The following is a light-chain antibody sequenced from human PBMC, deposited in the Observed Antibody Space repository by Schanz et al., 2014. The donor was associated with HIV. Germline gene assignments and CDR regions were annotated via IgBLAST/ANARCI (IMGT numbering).Light chain of an antibody. CDR1: QSVSSY. CDR3: QQYGGSPT. Sequence: EIVLTQSPGTLSLSPGERATLSCRASQSVSSYFAWYQQKPGQAPRLLIYGASTRATGIPDRFSGSESGTDFTLTISRLEPADIAVYYCQQYGGSPTFGQGTKVEIK. V-gene: IGKV3-20*01. CDR2: GAS. J-gene: IGKJ1*01.